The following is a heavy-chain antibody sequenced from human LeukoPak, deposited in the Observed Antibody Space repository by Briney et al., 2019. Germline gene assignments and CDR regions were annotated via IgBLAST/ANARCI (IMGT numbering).Heavy chain of an antibody. CDR2: ISYSGST. CDR1: GGSTSSYY. D-gene: IGHD1-1*01. J-gene: IGHJ5*02. CDR3: AREGTAGTNLNWFDP. Sequence: SETLSLTCTVSGGSTSSYYWSWIRQPPGKGLEWIGYISYSGSTNFNPSLKSRVTISVDTSKNQLSLKLSSVTAADTAVYYCAREGTAGTNLNWFDPWGQGTLVTVSS. V-gene: IGHV4-59*01.